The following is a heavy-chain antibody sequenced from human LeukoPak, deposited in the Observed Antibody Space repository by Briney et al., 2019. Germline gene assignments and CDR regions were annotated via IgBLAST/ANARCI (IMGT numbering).Heavy chain of an antibody. CDR2: INPNSGGT. Sequence: GASVKVSCKASGYTFTGYYMHWVRQAPGQGLEWMGWINPNSGGTNYAQKFQGRATMTRDTSISTAYMELSRLRSDDTAVYYCARDLRIAARPFSCGFDPWGQGTLVTVSS. J-gene: IGHJ5*02. CDR1: GYTFTGYY. CDR3: ARDLRIAARPFSCGFDP. D-gene: IGHD6-6*01. V-gene: IGHV1-2*02.